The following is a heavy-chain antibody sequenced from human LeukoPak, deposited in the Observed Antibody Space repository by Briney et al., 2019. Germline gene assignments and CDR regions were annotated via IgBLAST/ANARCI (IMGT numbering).Heavy chain of an antibody. CDR3: ARDLAWGYVEHRLAWLDP. CDR2: ISAYNGNT. V-gene: IGHV1-18*01. CDR1: GYIFLDYG. J-gene: IGHJ5*02. D-gene: IGHD1/OR15-1a*01. Sequence: ASVSDSRKSCGYIFLDYGITWVRQAPARGRAWMGRISAYNGNTNYAQKLQGRFTMTTDTSTTTAYMELRSLRFDDTAVYYCARDLAWGYVEHRLAWLDPWGQGALVTVSS.